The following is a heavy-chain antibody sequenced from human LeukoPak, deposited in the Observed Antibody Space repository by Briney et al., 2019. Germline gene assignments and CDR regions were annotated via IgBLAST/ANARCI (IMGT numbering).Heavy chain of an antibody. V-gene: IGHV3-33*08. J-gene: IGHJ4*02. Sequence: GGSLRLSCAASRFSFSNYWMHWVRQAPGKGLERVAVIWYDGSNKYYADSVKGRFTISRDNSKNTLYLQMNSLRAEDTAVYYCARGRSGLPFDYWGQGTLVTVSS. D-gene: IGHD3/OR15-3a*01. CDR2: IWYDGSNK. CDR3: ARGRSGLPFDY. CDR1: RFSFSNYW.